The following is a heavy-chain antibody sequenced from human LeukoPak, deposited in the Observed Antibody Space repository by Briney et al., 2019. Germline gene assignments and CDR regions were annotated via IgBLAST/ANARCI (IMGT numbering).Heavy chain of an antibody. CDR2: INPTGGST. CDR1: GYTFPSYF. V-gene: IGHV1-46*01. D-gene: IGHD6-6*01. CDR3: ARTAARRFDC. J-gene: IGHJ4*02. Sequence: ASVKVSCKASGYTFPSYFMHWVRQAPGQGLEWMGIINPTGGSTTYAQKFQGRVTMTSDTSTSTVYMELSSLRSDDTAVYYCARTAARRFDCWGQGTLVTVSS.